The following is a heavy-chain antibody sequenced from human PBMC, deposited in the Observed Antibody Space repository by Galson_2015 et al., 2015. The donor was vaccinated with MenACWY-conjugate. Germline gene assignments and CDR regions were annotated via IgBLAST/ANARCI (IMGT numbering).Heavy chain of an antibody. Sequence: SLRLSCAASGFTFSSYSMHWVRQAPGKGLEYFSGISSTGGITYYADSVKGRFTISRDNSKNILYLQMSSLRTEDTAVYYCVKDTGYVGLATFDYWGQGTLVTVSS. CDR1: GFTFSSYS. CDR3: VKDTGYVGLATFDY. V-gene: IGHV3-64D*06. D-gene: IGHD5-12*01. CDR2: ISSTGGIT. J-gene: IGHJ4*02.